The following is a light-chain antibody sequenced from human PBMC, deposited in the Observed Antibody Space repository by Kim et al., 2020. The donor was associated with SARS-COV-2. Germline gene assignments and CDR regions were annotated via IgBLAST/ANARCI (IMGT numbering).Light chain of an antibody. V-gene: IGLV3-9*01. CDR1: NIGSKN. CDR2: RDS. J-gene: IGLJ3*02. Sequence: SYELTQPLSVSVALGQTARITCGGNNIGSKNVHWYQQKPGQAPVLVIYRDSNWPSGIPERFSGSNSGNTATLTISRAQAGDEADYYCQVWDSSTGVFGGGTQLTVL. CDR3: QVWDSSTGV.